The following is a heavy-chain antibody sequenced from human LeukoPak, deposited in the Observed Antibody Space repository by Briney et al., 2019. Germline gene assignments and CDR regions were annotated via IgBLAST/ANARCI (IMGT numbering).Heavy chain of an antibody. CDR3: ARDLDFYATDY. CDR1: GFSLSGHW. D-gene: IGHD2/OR15-2a*01. J-gene: IGHJ4*02. V-gene: IGHV3-7*01. Sequence: PGGSLRLSCAASGFSLSGHWMSWVRQAPGQGLEWVANIGKDGSWIHYADSVKGRFTISRDNAKNSLYLQMNSLRADDTAIYYCARDLDFYATDYWGQGTLVTVSS. CDR2: IGKDGSWI.